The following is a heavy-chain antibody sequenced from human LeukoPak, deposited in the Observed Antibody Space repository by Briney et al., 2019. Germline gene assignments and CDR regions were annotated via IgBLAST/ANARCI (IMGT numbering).Heavy chain of an antibody. CDR1: GFTVSSNY. D-gene: IGHD4-17*01. Sequence: GGSLRLSCAVSGFTVSSNYMSWVRQVPGKGLEWVSSIYSGGSTYYADSVKGRFTISRDNSKNTLYLQMNSLRAEDTAVYYCARRGYGDHAPFDYWGQGTLVTVSS. J-gene: IGHJ4*02. CDR3: ARRGYGDHAPFDY. CDR2: IYSGGST. V-gene: IGHV3-66*04.